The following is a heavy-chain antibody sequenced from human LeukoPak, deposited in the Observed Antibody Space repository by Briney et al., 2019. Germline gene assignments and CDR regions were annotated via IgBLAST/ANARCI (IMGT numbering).Heavy chain of an antibody. Sequence: ASVKVSCKVSGYTLTELSMHWLRQAPGKGLGGRRGFDLEDGETIYAQKIQGRATMTEYTSTDTAYMELSSLRSEDPDVYYCATAIYIVATPRYLYRWGRRTLVTDSS. CDR2: FDLEDGET. D-gene: IGHD5-12*01. CDR1: GYTLTELS. J-gene: IGHJ2*01. CDR3: ATAIYIVATPRYLYR. V-gene: IGHV1-24*01.